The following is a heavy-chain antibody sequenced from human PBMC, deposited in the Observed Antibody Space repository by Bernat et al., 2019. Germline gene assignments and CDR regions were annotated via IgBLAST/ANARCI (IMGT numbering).Heavy chain of an antibody. D-gene: IGHD6-13*01. J-gene: IGHJ6*03. Sequence: EVQLVESGGGLVQPGGSLRLSCAASGFTFSSYWMHWVRQAPGKGLVWVSRINSDGSSTTYADSVEGRFTISRDNAKNTLYLQMNSLRAEDTAVYYCARGGERQLLYYHYYYMDVWGKGTTVTVSS. V-gene: IGHV3-74*03. CDR2: INSDGSST. CDR1: GFTFSSYW. CDR3: ARGGERQLLYYHYYYMDV.